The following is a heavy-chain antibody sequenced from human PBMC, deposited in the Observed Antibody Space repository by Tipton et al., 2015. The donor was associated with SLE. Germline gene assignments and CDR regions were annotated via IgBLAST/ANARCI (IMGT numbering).Heavy chain of an antibody. Sequence: SLRLSCAASGFTFSSYGMHWVRQGPGKGLEWVAFIRYDGSNKYYADFVKGRFTISRDNSKNTLYLQMNSLRAEDTAVYYCAKDSGYGSGSYVDAFDIWGQGTTVTVSS. CDR3: AKDSGYGSGSYVDAFDI. CDR2: IRYDGSNK. D-gene: IGHD3-10*01. CDR1: GFTFSSYG. V-gene: IGHV3-30*02. J-gene: IGHJ3*02.